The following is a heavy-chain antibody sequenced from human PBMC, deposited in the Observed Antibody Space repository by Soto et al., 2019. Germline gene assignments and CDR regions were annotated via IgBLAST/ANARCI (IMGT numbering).Heavy chain of an antibody. CDR2: FDPEDGET. CDR3: ACTTESVTAATTDYDFDN. CDR1: GYTLTELS. J-gene: IGHJ3*02. Sequence: GASVKVSCKVSGYTLTELSMHWVRQAPGKGLEWMGGFDPEDGETIYAQKFQGRVTMTEDTSTDTAYMELSSLRSEDTAVYYCACTTESVTAATTDYDFDNWGQGTMVTVSS. D-gene: IGHD6-25*01. V-gene: IGHV1-24*01.